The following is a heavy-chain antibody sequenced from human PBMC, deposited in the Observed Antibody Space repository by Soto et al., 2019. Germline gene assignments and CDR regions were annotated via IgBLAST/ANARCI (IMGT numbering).Heavy chain of an antibody. J-gene: IGHJ4*02. CDR3: ARGFLGAAAGTKLTPLDY. Sequence: SETLSLTCAVYGGSFSGYYWSWIRQPPGKGLEWIGEINHSGSTNYNPSLKSRVTISIDTSKNQFSLKLSSVTAADTAVYYCARGFLGAAAGTKLTPLDYWGQGTLVTVSS. CDR2: INHSGST. V-gene: IGHV4-34*01. CDR1: GGSFSGYY. D-gene: IGHD6-13*01.